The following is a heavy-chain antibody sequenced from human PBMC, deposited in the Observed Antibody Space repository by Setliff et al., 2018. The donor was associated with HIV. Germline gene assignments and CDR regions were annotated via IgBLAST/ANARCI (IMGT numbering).Heavy chain of an antibody. CDR2: IIDGNDNT. V-gene: IGHV1-3*01. J-gene: IGHJ4*02. D-gene: IGHD6-19*01. CDR1: GYSFADYT. CDR3: ARLSGWYEGDFDY. Sequence: ASVKVSCKASGYSFADYTIQWVRQAPGQSLEWMGWIIDGNDNTRYSQKFQGRVTIARDTSASTAYMELSSLRSEDTAVYYCARLSGWYEGDFDYWDQGTLVTVSS.